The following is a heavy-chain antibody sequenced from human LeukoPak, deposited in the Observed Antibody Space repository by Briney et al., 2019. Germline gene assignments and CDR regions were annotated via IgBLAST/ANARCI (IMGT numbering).Heavy chain of an antibody. D-gene: IGHD3-10*01. V-gene: IGHV4-34*01. CDR1: GGSFSGYY. CDR2: INHSGST. Sequence: SETLSLTCAVYGGSFSGYYWSWIRQPPGKGLEWIGEINHSGSTNYNPSLKSRVTISVDTSKNQFSLKLSSVTAADTAVYYCAGAGGYYGSGSYYRDYWGQGTLVTVSS. J-gene: IGHJ4*02. CDR3: AGAGGYYGSGSYYRDY.